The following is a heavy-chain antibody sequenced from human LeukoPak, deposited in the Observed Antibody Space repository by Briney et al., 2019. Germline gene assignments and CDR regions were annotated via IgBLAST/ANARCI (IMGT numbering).Heavy chain of an antibody. D-gene: IGHD2-15*01. CDR2: ISSSSSYI. CDR3: ASPSESMYSNGYYMDV. CDR1: GFTFSSYS. J-gene: IGHJ6*03. Sequence: PGGSLRLSCAASGFTFSSYSMNWVRQAPGKGLEWVSSISSSSSYIYYADSVKGRFTISRDNAKNSLYLQMNSLRAEDTAVYYCASPSESMYSNGYYMDVWGKGTTVTVSS. V-gene: IGHV3-21*01.